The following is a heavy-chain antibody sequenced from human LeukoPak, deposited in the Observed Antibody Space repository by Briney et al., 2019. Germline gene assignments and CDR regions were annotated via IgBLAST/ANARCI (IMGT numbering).Heavy chain of an antibody. V-gene: IGHV4-39*07. D-gene: IGHD3-22*01. CDR2: IYYSGST. CDR3: ARDLPPIDYDSSGSPHDAFDI. J-gene: IGHJ3*02. Sequence: SETLSLTCTVSGGSISSSSYYWGWIRQPPGKGLEWIGSIYYSGSTYYNPSLKSRVTISVDTSKNQFSLKLSSVTAADTAVYYCARDLPPIDYDSSGSPHDAFDIWGQGTMVTVSS. CDR1: GGSISSSSYY.